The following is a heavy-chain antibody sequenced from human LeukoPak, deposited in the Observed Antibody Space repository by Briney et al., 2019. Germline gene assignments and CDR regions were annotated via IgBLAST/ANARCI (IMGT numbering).Heavy chain of an antibody. J-gene: IGHJ3*02. D-gene: IGHD3-22*01. CDR3: ARVLHHDSSAFDI. V-gene: IGHV1-8*01. CDR2: MNPNSGNT. CDR1: GYTFTSYD. Sequence: ASVKVSCKAFGYTFTSYDINWVRQATGQGLEWMGWMNPNSGNTGYAQKFQGRVTMTRNTSISTAYMELSSLRSGDTAVYYCARVLHHDSSAFDIWGQGTMVTVSS.